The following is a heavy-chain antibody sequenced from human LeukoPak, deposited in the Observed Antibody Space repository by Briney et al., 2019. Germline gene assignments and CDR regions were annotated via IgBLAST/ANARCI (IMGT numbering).Heavy chain of an antibody. CDR3: AKDRSSSNWYYFDY. Sequence: PGGSLRLSCAASGFIFSSYAMHWVRQAPGKGLGWVAFIRYDGSNKYYADSVKGRFTISRDNSKNTLYLQMNSLRPEDTAVYYCAKDRSSSNWYYFDYWGQGTLVTVSS. J-gene: IGHJ4*02. CDR2: IRYDGSNK. D-gene: IGHD6-13*01. CDR1: GFIFSSYA. V-gene: IGHV3-30*02.